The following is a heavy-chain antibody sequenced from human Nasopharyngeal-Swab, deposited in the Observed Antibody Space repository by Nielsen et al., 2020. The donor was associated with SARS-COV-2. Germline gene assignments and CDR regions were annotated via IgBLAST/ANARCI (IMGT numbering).Heavy chain of an antibody. CDR1: GGSISSYY. V-gene: IGHV4-4*07. CDR2: IYTSGST. J-gene: IGHJ6*02. Sequence: ETLSLTCTVSGGSISSYYWSWIRQPAGKGLEWIGRIYTSGSTNYNPSLKSRVTMSVDTSKNQFSLKLSSVTAADTAVYYCARVITMVRGVIIRHYGMDVWGQGTTVTVSS. D-gene: IGHD3-10*01. CDR3: ARVITMVRGVIIRHYGMDV.